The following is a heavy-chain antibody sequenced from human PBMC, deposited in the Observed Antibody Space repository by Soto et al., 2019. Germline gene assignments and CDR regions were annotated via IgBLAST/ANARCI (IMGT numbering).Heavy chain of an antibody. D-gene: IGHD6-13*01. CDR3: AHREAAGHGLKWLDP. Sequence: QITLKESGPTLVKPTQTLTLTCTFSGIPLSTSGVGVGWIRQPPGKALEWLALIYWNDDKSYSPSLKTRLTITKDTSKNQVVLTMTNMDPVDTATYYCAHREAAGHGLKWLDPWGQGTLVTVSS. J-gene: IGHJ5*02. V-gene: IGHV2-5*01. CDR1: GIPLSTSGVG. CDR2: IYWNDDK.